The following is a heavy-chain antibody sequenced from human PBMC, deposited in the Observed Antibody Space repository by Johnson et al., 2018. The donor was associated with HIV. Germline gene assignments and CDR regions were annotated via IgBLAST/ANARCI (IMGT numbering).Heavy chain of an antibody. CDR2: ISYDGSNK. V-gene: IGHV3-30*19. Sequence: QVLLVESGGGVVQPGGSLRLSCAASGFTFSSYGMHWVRQAPGKGLEWVAVISYDGSNKYYADSVKGRFTISRDNSKNTLYLQMSSLRAEDTAVYYCAKERNWSAYASASPGAFDIWGQGTMVTVSS. J-gene: IGHJ3*02. CDR1: GFTFSSYG. CDR3: AKERNWSAYASASPGAFDI. D-gene: IGHD6-6*01.